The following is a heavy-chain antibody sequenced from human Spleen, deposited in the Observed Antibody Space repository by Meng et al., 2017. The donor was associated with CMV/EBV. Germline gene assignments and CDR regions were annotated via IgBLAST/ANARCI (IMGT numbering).Heavy chain of an antibody. J-gene: IGHJ4*02. V-gene: IGHV3-23*01. Sequence: GGSLRLSCAVSGFTFTNYAMSWVRQAPGKGLEWVSAISGSGGSTYYADSVKGRFTISRDNSKNTLYLQMNSLRAEDTAVYYCARIRGYCSSTSCPWTFGYWGQGTLVTVSS. CDR3: ARIRGYCSSTSCPWTFGY. D-gene: IGHD2-2*01. CDR1: GFTFTNYA. CDR2: ISGSGGST.